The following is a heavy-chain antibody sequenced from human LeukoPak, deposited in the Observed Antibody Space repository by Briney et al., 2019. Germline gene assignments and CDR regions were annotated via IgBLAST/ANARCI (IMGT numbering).Heavy chain of an antibody. D-gene: IGHD4-11*01. J-gene: IGHJ4*02. V-gene: IGHV4-59*08. Sequence: PSETLSLTCTVSDGSISTYLWSWIRQPPGKGLEWIGYIYYRGITNYNPSLKSRVTISVDTSKNQFSLKLSSVTAADTAVYYCARHAPYSNYALDYWGQGTLVTVSS. CDR1: DGSISTYL. CDR2: IYYRGIT. CDR3: ARHAPYSNYALDY.